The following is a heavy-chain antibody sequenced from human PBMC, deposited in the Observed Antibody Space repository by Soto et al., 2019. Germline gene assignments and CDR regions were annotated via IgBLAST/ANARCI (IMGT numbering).Heavy chain of an antibody. J-gene: IGHJ4*02. CDR3: ARTLNEGWVGLE. Sequence: QVKLVQSGGEVKKPGASVKISCKASGYTFSSYGISWVRKAPGQGLEWMGWISAYNGNTNYPQKFQGRVTMTTDTSTSTAYMELRSLRSDDTAIYYCARTLNEGWVGLEWGQGTLVTVSS. D-gene: IGHD1-1*01. CDR1: GYTFSSYG. V-gene: IGHV1-18*01. CDR2: ISAYNGNT.